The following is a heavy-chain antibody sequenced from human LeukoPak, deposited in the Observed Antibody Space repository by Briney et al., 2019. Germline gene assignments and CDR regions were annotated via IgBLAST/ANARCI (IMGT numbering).Heavy chain of an antibody. D-gene: IGHD2-8*01. CDR1: GFTFSSDS. CDR3: AKWTVPAGLDY. CDR2: ISSSSSTI. V-gene: IGHV3-48*01. Sequence: GGSLRLSCAASGFTFSSDSMNWVRQAPGKGLEWVSYISSSSSTIYYADSVKGRFTISRDNAKNSLYLQMNSLRAEDTAVYYCAKWTVPAGLDYWGQGTLVTVSS. J-gene: IGHJ4*02.